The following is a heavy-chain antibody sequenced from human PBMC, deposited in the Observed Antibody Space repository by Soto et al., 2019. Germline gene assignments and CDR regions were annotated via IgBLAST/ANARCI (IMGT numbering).Heavy chain of an antibody. CDR1: GGSISSGGYY. CDR2: IYYSGST. D-gene: IGHD2-2*01. J-gene: IGHJ6*02. CDR3: ARDREGYQHYYYGMDV. V-gene: IGHV4-31*03. Sequence: SETLSLTCTVSGGSISSGGYYWSWIRQHPGKGLEWIGYIYYSGSTYYNPSLKSRVTISVDTSKNQFSLKPSSVTAADTAVYYCARDREGYQHYYYGMDVWGQGTTVTVSS.